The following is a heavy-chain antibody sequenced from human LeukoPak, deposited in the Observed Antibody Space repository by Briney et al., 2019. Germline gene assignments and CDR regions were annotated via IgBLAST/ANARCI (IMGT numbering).Heavy chain of an antibody. V-gene: IGHV1-8*02. CDR3: ARVDRDYCSSTSCYEGPLYYMDV. CDR2: MNPNSGNT. CDR1: GYTFTNYY. Sequence: ASVKVSCKASGYTFTNYYMHWVRQATGQGLEWMGWMNPNSGNTGYAQKFQGRVTMTRNTSISTAYMELSSLRSEDTAVYYCARVDRDYCSSTSCYEGPLYYMDVWGKGTTVTISS. D-gene: IGHD2-2*01. J-gene: IGHJ6*03.